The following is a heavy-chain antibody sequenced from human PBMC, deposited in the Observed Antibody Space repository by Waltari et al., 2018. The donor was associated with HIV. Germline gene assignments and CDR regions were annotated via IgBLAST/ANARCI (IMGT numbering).Heavy chain of an antibody. V-gene: IGHV1-69*04. CDR1: GGTISSYE. D-gene: IGHD2-2*01. CDR2: IIPILGIA. CDR3: ARVSRKSSTSCYFDP. J-gene: IGHJ5*02. Sequence: QVQLVQSGAAVKKPGSSVKVSCKASGGTISSYEISRVGQAPGQGLEWMGRIIPILGIANYAQKFQGRVTITADKSTSTAYMELSSLRSEDTAVYYCARVSRKSSTSCYFDPWGQGTLVTVSS.